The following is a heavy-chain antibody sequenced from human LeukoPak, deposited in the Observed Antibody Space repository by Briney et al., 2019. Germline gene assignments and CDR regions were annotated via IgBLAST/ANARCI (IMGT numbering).Heavy chain of an antibody. V-gene: IGHV3-30*02. CDR2: IRFDGSNQ. J-gene: IGHJ4*02. D-gene: IGHD5-18*01. Sequence: GGSLRPSGAAPGSTSRTFAMNFVPQAPAKGLNWVAFIRFDGSNQYYTDSVKGRFTMSRDNSNNTLYLQMNNLRGDDTAVYFCAKGYGESHFDSWGQGTLVTVSS. CDR3: AKGYGESHFDS. CDR1: GSTSRTFA.